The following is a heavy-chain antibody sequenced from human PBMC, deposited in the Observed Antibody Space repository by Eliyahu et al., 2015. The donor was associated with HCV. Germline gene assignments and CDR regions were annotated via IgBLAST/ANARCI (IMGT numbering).Heavy chain of an antibody. CDR3: ARSLSNDYSRGENYFDY. D-gene: IGHD4-11*01. V-gene: IGHV4-39*07. Sequence: QLQLQESGPGLVKPSEALSLTCTVSGDSFTSXTYYWAWIRQPPGKGLEWIGSMSYSGSTYYNPSLMSRVTISIDMPKNHFSLKLTSVTAADTAVYYCARSLSNDYSRGENYFDYWGQGTLVTVSS. CDR1: GDSFTSXTYY. J-gene: IGHJ4*02. CDR2: MSYSGST.